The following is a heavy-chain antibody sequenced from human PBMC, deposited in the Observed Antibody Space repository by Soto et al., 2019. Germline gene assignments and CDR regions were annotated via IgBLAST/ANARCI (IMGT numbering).Heavy chain of an antibody. D-gene: IGHD6-19*01. CDR2: ISGSGGST. CDR1: GFTFSSYA. CDR3: AEDSHSSGWYANYYYMDV. V-gene: IGHV3-23*01. J-gene: IGHJ6*03. Sequence: PGGSLRLSCAASGFTFSSYAMSWVRQAPGKGLEWVSAISGSGGSTYYADSVKGRFTISRDNSKNTLYLQMNSLRAEDTAVYYCAEDSHSSGWYANYYYMDVWGKGTTVTVSS.